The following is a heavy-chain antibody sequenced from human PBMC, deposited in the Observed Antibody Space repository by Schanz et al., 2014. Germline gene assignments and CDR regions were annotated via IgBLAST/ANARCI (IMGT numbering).Heavy chain of an antibody. CDR2: VFPNGIP. J-gene: IGHJ2*01. CDR1: GGSIRSGTYY. D-gene: IGHD5-18*01. CDR3: ARDTAWRLDL. Sequence: QVQLQESGPGLVKPSQTLSLTCTVSGGSIRSGTYYWSWIRQPAGKALEWVGRVFPNGIPNYNPSLKSRSTTSLDTAKSRFPHALTALTAADTAVYDGARDTAWRLDLWGRGTLXTVSS. V-gene: IGHV4-61*02.